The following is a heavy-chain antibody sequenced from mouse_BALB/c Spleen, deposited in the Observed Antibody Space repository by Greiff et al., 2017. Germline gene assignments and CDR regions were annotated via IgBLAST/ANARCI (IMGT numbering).Heavy chain of an antibody. Sequence: EVQGVESGGGLVKPGGSLKLSCAASGFTFSSYAMSWVRQSPEKRLEWVAEISSGGSYTYYPDTVTGRFTISRDNAKNTLYLEMSSLRSEDTAMYYCAREGITTATYYFDYWGQGTTLTVSS. J-gene: IGHJ2*01. CDR2: ISSGGSYT. CDR1: GFTFSSYA. V-gene: IGHV5-9-4*01. D-gene: IGHD1-2*01. CDR3: AREGITTATYYFDY.